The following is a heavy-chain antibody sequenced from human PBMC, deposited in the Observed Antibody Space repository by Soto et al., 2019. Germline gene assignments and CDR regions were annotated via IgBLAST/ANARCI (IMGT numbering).Heavy chain of an antibody. CDR1: GFTVSSKY. D-gene: IGHD2-15*01. V-gene: IGHV3-66*01. CDR3: SSDVVLCDGGRCYGVPLDV. CDR2: IQSGGPT. Sequence: GGSLRLSCAASGFTVSSKYMSWVRQAPGKGLEWVSLIQSGGPTYYADSKKGRFTISRDTSENTVHLQMDSLRAEDTAVYFCSSDVVLCDGGRCYGVPLDVWGEGTTVTVSS. J-gene: IGHJ6*04.